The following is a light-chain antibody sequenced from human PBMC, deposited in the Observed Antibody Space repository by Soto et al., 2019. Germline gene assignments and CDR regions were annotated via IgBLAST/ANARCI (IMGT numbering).Light chain of an antibody. Sequence: DIQLTQSPSSLSASVGDRVTITCRASQSISKWLAWYQQKPGTAPKLLIYDASSLKSGVPSRFSGSGSGTEFTLTISSLQPDDFATYFCQQYNSLHTFGQGTMLEIK. J-gene: IGKJ2*01. V-gene: IGKV1-5*01. CDR3: QQYNSLHT. CDR1: QSISKW. CDR2: DAS.